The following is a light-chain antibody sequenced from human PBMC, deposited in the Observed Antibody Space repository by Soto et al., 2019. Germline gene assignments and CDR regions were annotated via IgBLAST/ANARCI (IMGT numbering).Light chain of an antibody. CDR1: QSISTW. V-gene: IGKV1-5*03. CDR2: KAS. J-gene: IGKJ1*01. Sequence: DIEMTQSPSTLSASVGDRVTITCRASQSISTWLAWYQQKPGKAPKLLIYKASSLEGGVPSRFSGSGSGTEFTLTISSLQPDDVATYYCQQYNDYSLWTFGQGTKVEI. CDR3: QQYNDYSLWT.